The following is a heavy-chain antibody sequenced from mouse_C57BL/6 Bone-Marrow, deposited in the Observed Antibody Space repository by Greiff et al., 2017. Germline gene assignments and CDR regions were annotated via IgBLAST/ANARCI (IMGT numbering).Heavy chain of an antibody. D-gene: IGHD1-1*01. CDR1: GYTFTDYY. J-gene: IGHJ3*01. CDR2: INPNNGGT. CDR3: ARGDYGRVLAWFAY. Sequence: EVQLQQSGPELVKPGASVKISCKASGYTFTDYYMNWVKQSHGKSLEWIGDINPNNGGTSYNQKFKGKATLTVDKSSSTAYMELRSLTSEDSAVYYCARGDYGRVLAWFAYWGQGTLVTVSA. V-gene: IGHV1-26*01.